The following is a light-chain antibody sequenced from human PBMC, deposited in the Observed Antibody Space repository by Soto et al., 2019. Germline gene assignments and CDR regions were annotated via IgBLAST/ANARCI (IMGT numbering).Light chain of an antibody. CDR3: QQYGSFPLT. V-gene: IGKV3-20*01. CDR2: VAS. Sequence: EIVLTQSPGTLSLSPGQRVTLSCRASQSVSTSYLAWYQQRPGQAPRLLIEVASSRATGIPDRFSGSGSGTEFTLTISTLEPEDFAVYYCQQYGSFPLTFGGGTKVEIK. CDR1: QSVSTSY. J-gene: IGKJ4*01.